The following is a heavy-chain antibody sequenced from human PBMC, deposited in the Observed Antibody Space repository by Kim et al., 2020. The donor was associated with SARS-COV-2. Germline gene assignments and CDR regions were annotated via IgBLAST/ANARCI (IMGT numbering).Heavy chain of an antibody. Sequence: LKSRVTRSVETSKNQFSLKLSSVAAADTAVYYCARGRITIFGVVTEFDYWGQGTLVTVSS. J-gene: IGHJ4*02. CDR3: ARGRITIFGVVTEFDY. V-gene: IGHV4-31*02. D-gene: IGHD3-3*01.